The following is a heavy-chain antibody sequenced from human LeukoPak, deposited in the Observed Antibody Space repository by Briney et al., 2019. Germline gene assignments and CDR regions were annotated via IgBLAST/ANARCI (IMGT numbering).Heavy chain of an antibody. J-gene: IGHJ3*02. CDR3: ARGLDYDFWSGNGAFDI. Sequence: PSQTLSLTCTVSGYSISSGYYWGWIRQPPGKGLEWIGSIYHSGSTYYNPSLKSRVTISVDTSKNQFSLKLSSVTAADTAVYYCARGLDYDFWSGNGAFDIWGQGTMVTVSS. CDR1: GYSISSGYY. D-gene: IGHD3-3*01. CDR2: IYHSGST. V-gene: IGHV4-38-2*02.